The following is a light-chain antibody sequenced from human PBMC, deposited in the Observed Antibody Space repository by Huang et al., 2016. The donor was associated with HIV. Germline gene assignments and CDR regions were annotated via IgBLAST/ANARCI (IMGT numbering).Light chain of an antibody. Sequence: EIVLTQSPATLSLSPGERATLSCRASQSVSSYLAWYQQKPGLAPRLLINDASNRATGIPARFSGSGSGTDFTLTISSLEPEDFAVYYCQQRSNWQYTFGQGTKLEIK. V-gene: IGKV3-11*01. J-gene: IGKJ2*01. CDR2: DAS. CDR3: QQRSNWQYT. CDR1: QSVSSY.